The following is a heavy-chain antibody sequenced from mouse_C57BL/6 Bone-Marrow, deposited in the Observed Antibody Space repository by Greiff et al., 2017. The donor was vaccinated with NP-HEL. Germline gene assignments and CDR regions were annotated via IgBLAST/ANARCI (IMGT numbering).Heavy chain of an antibody. CDR2: IFPGSGST. V-gene: IGHV1-75*01. D-gene: IGHD2-2*01. CDR1: GYTFTDYY. J-gene: IGHJ3*01. CDR3: ARRAGWLWLGFAY. Sequence: VKLVESGPELVKPGASVKISCKASGYTFTDYYINWVKQRPGQGLEWIGWIFPGSGSTYYNEKFKGKATLTVDKSSSAAYMLLSSLTSEDSAVYFCARRAGWLWLGFAYWGQGTLVTVSA.